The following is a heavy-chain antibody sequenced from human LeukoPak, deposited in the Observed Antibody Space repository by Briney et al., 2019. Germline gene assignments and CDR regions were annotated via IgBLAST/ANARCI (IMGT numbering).Heavy chain of an antibody. CDR3: AREYGSSSFDH. CDR1: SYSITSGHF. D-gene: IGHD2-15*01. J-gene: IGHJ4*02. Sequence: PSETLSLTCAVSSYSITSGHFWGWIRQPPGKGLEWIASIYHSGNTYYNPSLKSRVTISVDTSKNQFSLKLSSVTAADTALYYCAREYGSSSFDHWGQGTLVTVSS. V-gene: IGHV4-38-2*02. CDR2: IYHSGNT.